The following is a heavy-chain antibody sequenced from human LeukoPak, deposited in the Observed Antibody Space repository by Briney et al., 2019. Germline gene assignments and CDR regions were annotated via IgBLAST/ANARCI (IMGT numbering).Heavy chain of an antibody. CDR1: GYIFTSYD. CDR3: ARGDSSSWYIEGYFQH. V-gene: IGHV1-8*03. J-gene: IGHJ1*01. Sequence: ASLKVSCQASGYIFTSYDINWVRQATGQALEWMGWMNPNSGNTGYAQKYQGRVTITRNTSISTAYMELSSLRSEDTAVYSCARGDSSSWYIEGYFQHWGQGTLVTVSS. CDR2: MNPNSGNT. D-gene: IGHD6-13*01.